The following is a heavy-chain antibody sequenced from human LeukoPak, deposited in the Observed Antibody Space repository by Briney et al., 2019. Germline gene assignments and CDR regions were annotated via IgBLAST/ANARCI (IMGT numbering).Heavy chain of an antibody. CDR3: ARDSGIAAAAALPGY. CDR1: GYILTELS. D-gene: IGHD6-13*01. J-gene: IGHJ4*02. V-gene: IGHV1-18*01. Sequence: ASVKVSCKVSGYILTELSMHWVRQAPGQGLEWMGWISAYNGNTNYAQKLQGRVTMTTDTSTSTAYMELRSLRSDDTAVYYCARDSGIAAAAALPGYWGQGTLVTVSS. CDR2: ISAYNGNT.